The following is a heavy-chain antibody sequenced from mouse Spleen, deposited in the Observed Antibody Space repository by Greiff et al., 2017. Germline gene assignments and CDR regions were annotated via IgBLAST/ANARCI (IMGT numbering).Heavy chain of an antibody. D-gene: IGHD2-1*01. V-gene: IGHV5-4*02. CDR1: GFTFSDYY. CDR2: ISDGGSYT. Sequence: EVQGVESGGGLVKPGGSLKLSCAASGFTFSDYYMYWVRQTPEKRLEWVATISDGGSYTYYPDSVKGRFTISRENAKNNLYLQMSSLKSEDTAMYYCARALYYGNPAWFAYWGQGTLVTVSA. CDR3: ARALYYGNPAWFAY. J-gene: IGHJ3*01.